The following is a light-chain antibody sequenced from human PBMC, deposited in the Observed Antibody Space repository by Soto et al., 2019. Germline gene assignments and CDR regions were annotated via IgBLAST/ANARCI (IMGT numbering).Light chain of an antibody. J-gene: IGLJ1*01. Sequence: QSVLTQPPSVSGAPGQRVTISCTGSSSNIGAGYDVHWCQQLPGTAPKLLIYGNNNRPSGVPDRFSGSKSGTSASLAITGLQAEDEADYYCQSYDSSLSGFYVFGTGTKVTVL. V-gene: IGLV1-40*01. CDR2: GNN. CDR3: QSYDSSLSGFYV. CDR1: SSNIGAGYD.